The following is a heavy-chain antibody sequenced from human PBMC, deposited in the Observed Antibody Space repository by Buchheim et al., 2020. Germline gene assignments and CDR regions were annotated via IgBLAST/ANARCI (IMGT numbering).Heavy chain of an antibody. CDR1: GTSIPSTNW. CDR2: SYHTGEG. CDR3: TRKSNWYYSIDA. D-gene: IGHD2/OR15-2a*01. Sequence: VQLQESGPGLVKPSETLSPTCVVSGTSIPSTNWWSWVRQSPGKGLEWIGESYHTGEGNSNPSLKSRVTISIAKAKTQFPPKLTSVTAANTAVYFCTRKSNWYYSIDAWGQGT. V-gene: IGHV4/OR15-8*02. J-gene: IGHJ5*02.